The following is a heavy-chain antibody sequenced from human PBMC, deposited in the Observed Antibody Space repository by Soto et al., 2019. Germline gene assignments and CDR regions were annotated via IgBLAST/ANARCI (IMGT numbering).Heavy chain of an antibody. CDR2: TIPIFGTA. J-gene: IGHJ4*02. V-gene: IGHV1-69*13. D-gene: IGHD6-13*01. CDR1: GGTFSSYA. CDR3: ARDGYSSSWDRTGGLVYFDY. Sequence: ASVKVSCKASGGTFSSYAISWVRQAPGQGLEWMGGTIPIFGTANYAQKFQGRVTITADESTSTAYMELSSLRSEDTAVYYCARDGYSSSWDRTGGLVYFDYWGQGTLVTVSS.